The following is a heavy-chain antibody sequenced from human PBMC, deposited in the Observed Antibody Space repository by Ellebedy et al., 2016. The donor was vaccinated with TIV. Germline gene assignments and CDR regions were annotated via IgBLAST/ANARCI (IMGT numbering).Heavy chain of an antibody. CDR1: GFTFEAYA. J-gene: IGHJ6*02. CDR2: ISWSGGRG. CDR3: AKDIGPYYYGSGSDYGMDV. V-gene: IGHV3-9*01. D-gene: IGHD3-10*01. Sequence: GGSLRLXXAASGFTFEAYAMHWVRQAPGKGLEWVSGISWSGGRGGYADSVKGRFTISRDNAKNSLYLQMNSLRPDDTALYYCAKDIGPYYYGSGSDYGMDVWGQGTTVSVSS.